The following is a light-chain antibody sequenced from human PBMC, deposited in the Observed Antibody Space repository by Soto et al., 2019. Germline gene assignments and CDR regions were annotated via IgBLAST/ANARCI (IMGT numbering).Light chain of an antibody. V-gene: IGKV1-27*01. J-gene: IGKJ2*01. CDR2: SAS. Sequence: DIQMTQSQSSLSASVGDRVTITCRASLPISNYLAWYRQRPGKFPILLICSASNLQSGVPSRFSGSGSGTEFTLTISSLQPDDFAIYYCQQYRSYPYTFGQGSKVDI. CDR3: QQYRSYPYT. CDR1: LPISNY.